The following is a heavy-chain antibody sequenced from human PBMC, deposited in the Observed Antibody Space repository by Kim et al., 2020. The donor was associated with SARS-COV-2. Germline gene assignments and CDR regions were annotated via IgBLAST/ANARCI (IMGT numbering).Heavy chain of an antibody. D-gene: IGHD1-26*01. CDR2: INPSGGST. J-gene: IGHJ5*02. CDR1: GYTFTSYY. Sequence: ASVKVSCKASGYTFTSYYMHWVRQAPGQGLEWMGIINPSGGSTSYAQKFQGRVTMTRDTSTSTVYMELSSLRSEDTAVYYCARDRSGSYQYNWFDPWGQGTLVTVSS. CDR3: ARDRSGSYQYNWFDP. V-gene: IGHV1-46*01.